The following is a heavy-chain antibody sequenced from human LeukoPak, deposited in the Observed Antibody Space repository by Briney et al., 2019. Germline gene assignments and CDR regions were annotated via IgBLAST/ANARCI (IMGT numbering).Heavy chain of an antibody. D-gene: IGHD3-10*01. J-gene: IGHJ4*02. V-gene: IGHV1-2*02. CDR3: ARDPPLGDGSGSYYPSYYFDY. CDR2: ISPNSGGT. Sequence: ASVKVSCKASGYTFTDYYMHWVRQAPGQGLEWMGWISPNSGGTNYAQKFQGRVTMTRDTSISTAYMELSSLRSEDTAVYYCARDPPLGDGSGSYYPSYYFDYWGQGTLVTVSS. CDR1: GYTFTDYY.